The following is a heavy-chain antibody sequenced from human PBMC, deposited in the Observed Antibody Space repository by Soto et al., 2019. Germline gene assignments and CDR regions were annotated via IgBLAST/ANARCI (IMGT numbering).Heavy chain of an antibody. J-gene: IGHJ6*02. Sequence: ESGPTLVNPTQTLTLTCTFSGFSLSTSGVGVGWIRQPPGKALEWLALIYWDDDKRYSPSLKSRLTITKDTSKNQVVLTMTNMDPVDTATYYCAHSPIIQLWSPKNDYYYYYGMDVWGQGTTVTVSS. D-gene: IGHD5-18*01. V-gene: IGHV2-5*02. CDR2: IYWDDDK. CDR1: GFSLSTSGVG. CDR3: AHSPIIQLWSPKNDYYYYYGMDV.